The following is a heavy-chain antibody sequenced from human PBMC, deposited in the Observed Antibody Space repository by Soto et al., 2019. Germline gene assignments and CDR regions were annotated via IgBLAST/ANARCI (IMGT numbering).Heavy chain of an antibody. D-gene: IGHD3-3*02. Sequence: QVQLVQSGAEVKKPGSSVKVSCKASGGTFTSSAISGLRQAPGQGLEWMGGTIPILGTANYAQKFQGRVTIPADDATSTAYMELSSLRSEDTAVYYCARERRDRIAFFCGMDVWGQGTTVTVSS. CDR3: ARERRDRIAFFCGMDV. CDR1: GGTFTSSA. J-gene: IGHJ6*02. CDR2: TIPILGTA. V-gene: IGHV1-69*01.